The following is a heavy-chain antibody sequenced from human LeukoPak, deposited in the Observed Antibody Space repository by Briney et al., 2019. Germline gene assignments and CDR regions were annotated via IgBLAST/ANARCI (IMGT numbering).Heavy chain of an antibody. CDR1: GFTFISYA. J-gene: IGHJ4*02. D-gene: IGHD6-13*01. CDR2: ISYDGSNK. V-gene: IGHV3-30*03. CDR3: ARSGYSSSWYHFGY. Sequence: GGSLRLSCAASGFTFISYAMHWVRQAPGKGLEWVAVISYDGSNKYYADSVKGRFTISRDNSKNTLFLQMSSLRPEDTAVYYCARSGYSSSWYHFGYWGQGTLVTVSS.